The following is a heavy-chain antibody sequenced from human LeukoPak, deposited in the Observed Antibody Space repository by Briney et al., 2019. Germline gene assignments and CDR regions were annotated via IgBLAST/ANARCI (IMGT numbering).Heavy chain of an antibody. CDR3: ARAPPMPYCSSTSCYGFDP. CDR1: GYTFTSYG. CDR2: ISAYNGNT. D-gene: IGHD2-2*01. V-gene: IGHV1-18*01. Sequence: ASVKVSCKASGYTFTSYGISWVRQAPGQGLEWMGWISAYNGNTNYAQKLQGRVTMTTDTSTSTAYMELRCLRSDDTAVYYCARAPPMPYCSSTSCYGFDPWGQGTLVTVSS. J-gene: IGHJ5*02.